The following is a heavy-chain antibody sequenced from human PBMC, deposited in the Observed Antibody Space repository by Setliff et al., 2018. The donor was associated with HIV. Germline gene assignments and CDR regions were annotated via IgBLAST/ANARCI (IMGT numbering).Heavy chain of an antibody. J-gene: IGHJ4*02. CDR1: GDAFSNYA. CDR2: ISLYNEYK. V-gene: IGHV1-18*01. CDR3: ARTQYTTTWPGNY. D-gene: IGHD1-1*01. Sequence: ASVKVSCKASGDAFSNYAFIWVRQAPGQGLEWVAWISLYNEYKYYAPHFLGRVTMSTDTSTSTVDLELRGLRADDTAIYYCARTQYTTTWPGNYWGQGTLVTVSS.